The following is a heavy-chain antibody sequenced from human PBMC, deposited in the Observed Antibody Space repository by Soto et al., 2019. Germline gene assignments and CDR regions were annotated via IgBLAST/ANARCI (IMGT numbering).Heavy chain of an antibody. CDR1: GGSISSYY. Sequence: PSETLSLTCTVAGGSISSYYWSWIRQPPGKGLKWIGYIYYSGSTNYNPSLKSRVTISVDTSKNQFSLKLSSVTAADTAVYYCARYTAAAGTTHPCYYYGMDVWGQGTTVTVSS. CDR3: ARYTAAAGTTHPCYYYGMDV. D-gene: IGHD6-13*01. J-gene: IGHJ6*02. V-gene: IGHV4-59*01. CDR2: IYYSGST.